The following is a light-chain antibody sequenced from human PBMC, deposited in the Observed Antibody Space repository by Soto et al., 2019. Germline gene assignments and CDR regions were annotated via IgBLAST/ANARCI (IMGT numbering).Light chain of an antibody. CDR3: QQRSNWPPIT. Sequence: EIGLTQSPSTLSLSAGERATLSWSASQSVSSYLAWYQQKPPQAPRLLLYDTSNRATGIPARFSGSGSGTDFTPTISSLEPEDFAVYYCQQRSNWPPITFGQGTRLEIK. CDR2: DTS. J-gene: IGKJ5*01. V-gene: IGKV3-11*01. CDR1: QSVSSY.